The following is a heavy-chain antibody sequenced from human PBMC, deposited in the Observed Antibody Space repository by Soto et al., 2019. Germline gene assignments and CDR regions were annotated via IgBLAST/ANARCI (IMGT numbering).Heavy chain of an antibody. CDR3: TRIHFIVEHGINY. CDR2: IRTKSNNYAT. D-gene: IGHD3-22*01. Sequence: PGGSLRLSCAASGISFSGSGIHWVRQGSGKGLEWVGRIRTKSNNYATAYAASVKGRFTISRDDSKNTAYLQMNSLKTEDTAVYYCTRIHFIVEHGINYWGQGNLVTVSS. CDR1: GISFSGSG. J-gene: IGHJ4*02. V-gene: IGHV3-73*01.